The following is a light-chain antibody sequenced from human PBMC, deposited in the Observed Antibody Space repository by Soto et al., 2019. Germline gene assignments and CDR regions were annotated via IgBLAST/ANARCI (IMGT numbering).Light chain of an antibody. J-gene: IGLJ2*01. Sequence: QSVLTQPPSASGTPGQRVTISFSGVSSNIGRNPVNWYLQLPGTAPKLLIYTNNQRPSGVPDRVSASKSGTSASLTISGLQSDDEADYYCATWDDSLYGMVFGGGTKLTVL. CDR1: SSNIGRNP. CDR2: TNN. CDR3: ATWDDSLYGMV. V-gene: IGLV1-44*01.